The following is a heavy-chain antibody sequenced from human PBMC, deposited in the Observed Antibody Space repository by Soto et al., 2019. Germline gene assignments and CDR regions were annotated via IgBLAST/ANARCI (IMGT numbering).Heavy chain of an antibody. CDR2: ISGSGDST. CDR3: AKERSSGWSFDY. J-gene: IGHJ4*02. Sequence: EVQLLESGGGLVQPGGSLRLSCAASGFTFSIYAMNWVRQAPGKGLEWVSGISGSGDSTYYADSVKGRFTVSRDNSKNTLYLQMNSLRGEDTAVFYCAKERSSGWSFDYWGQGTLVTVSP. D-gene: IGHD6-19*01. CDR1: GFTFSIYA. V-gene: IGHV3-23*01.